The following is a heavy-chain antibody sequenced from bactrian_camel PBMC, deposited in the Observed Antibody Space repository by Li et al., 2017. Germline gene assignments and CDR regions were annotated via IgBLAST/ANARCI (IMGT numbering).Heavy chain of an antibody. CDR3: ASAFPGQLCTPTTQEYKYSY. CDR2: IYTRSGST. V-gene: IGHV3S1*01. Sequence: VQLVESGGGSVQTGGSLRLSCITSGIHERHTCLGWFRQAPGKEREGVASIYTRSGSTYYADSVKGRFTISQDNAKNTVYLQMNSLKPEDTAMYYCASAFPGQLCTPTTQEYKYSYWGQGTQVTVS. J-gene: IGHJ4*01. D-gene: IGHD4*01. CDR1: GIHERHTC.